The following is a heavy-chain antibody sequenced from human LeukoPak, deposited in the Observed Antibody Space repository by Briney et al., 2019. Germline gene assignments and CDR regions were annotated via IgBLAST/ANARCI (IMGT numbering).Heavy chain of an antibody. CDR3: ARRYCGGDRYSGEHWYFDL. D-gene: IGHD2-21*02. V-gene: IGHV4-59*01. CDR2: IYYSGST. Sequence: SETLSLTCTVSGGSISSYYWSWIRQPPGKGLEWIGYIYYSGSTNYNPSLKSRVTISVDTSKNQFSLKLSSVTAADTAVYYCARRYCGGDRYSGEHWYFDLWGRGTLVTVSS. CDR1: GGSISSYY. J-gene: IGHJ2*01.